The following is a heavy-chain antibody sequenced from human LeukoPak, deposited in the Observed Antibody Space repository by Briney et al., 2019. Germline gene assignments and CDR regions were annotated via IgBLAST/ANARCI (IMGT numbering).Heavy chain of an antibody. CDR2: IYYSGST. CDR1: GGSISSYY. J-gene: IGHJ6*03. D-gene: IGHD2-15*01. V-gene: IGHV4-59*01. Sequence: SETLSLTCTVSGGSISSYYWSWIRQPPGKGLEWIGYIYYSGSTNYNPSLKSRVTISVDTSKNQFSLKLSSVTAAGTAVFYCARTTEGYCSGGNCYYYYYYMDVWGKGTTVTVS. CDR3: ARTTEGYCSGGNCYYYYYYMDV.